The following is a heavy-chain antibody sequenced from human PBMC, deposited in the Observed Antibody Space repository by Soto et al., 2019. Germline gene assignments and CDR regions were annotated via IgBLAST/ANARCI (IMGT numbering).Heavy chain of an antibody. Sequence: QVQLQESGPGLVKPSETLSLTCTVSGGSISSYYWSWIRQPPGKGLEWIGYIYYSGSTNYTPSLKRRVTISVETTKNQFSLKLSSVTAADTAVYYCASIAARHGFEPLGQGTLVTVSS. V-gene: IGHV4-59*01. J-gene: IGHJ5*02. CDR1: GGSISSYY. CDR3: ASIAARHGFEP. CDR2: IYYSGST. D-gene: IGHD6-6*01.